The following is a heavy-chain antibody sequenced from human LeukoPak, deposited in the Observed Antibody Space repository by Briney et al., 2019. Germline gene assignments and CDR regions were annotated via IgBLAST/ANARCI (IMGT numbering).Heavy chain of an antibody. CDR2: ISSGVTTE. Sequence: TGGSLSLSCAASGFPFKSYAMSWVRQAPGKGLEWISYISSGVTTEYYADSVKGRFTISRDDAKNSLYLQMDSLRAEDTAVYYCARFNLGWLDPWGQGALVTVSS. CDR1: GFPFKSYA. V-gene: IGHV3-48*01. CDR3: ARFNLGWLDP. J-gene: IGHJ5*02. D-gene: IGHD1-20*01.